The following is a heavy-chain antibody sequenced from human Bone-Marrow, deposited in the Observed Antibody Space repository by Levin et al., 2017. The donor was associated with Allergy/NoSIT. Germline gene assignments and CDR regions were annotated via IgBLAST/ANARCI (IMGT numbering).Heavy chain of an antibody. Sequence: GGSLRLSCAASGFTFSSYGMHWVRQAPGKGLEWVAVISYDGSNKYYADSVKGRFTISRDNSKNTLYLQMNSLRAEDTAVYYCAAPRGMITFGGVISWGQGTLVTVSS. CDR3: AAPRGMITFGGVIS. D-gene: IGHD3-16*01. CDR1: GFTFSSYG. V-gene: IGHV3-30*03. J-gene: IGHJ5*02. CDR2: ISYDGSNK.